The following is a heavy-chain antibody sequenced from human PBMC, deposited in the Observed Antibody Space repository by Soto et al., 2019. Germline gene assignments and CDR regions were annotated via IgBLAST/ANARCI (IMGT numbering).Heavy chain of an antibody. V-gene: IGHV4-31*02. D-gene: IGHD2-15*01. CDR3: ARERGGSCYSCYYGMDV. J-gene: IGHJ6*02. Sequence: SWIRQHPGKGLEWIGYIYYSGSTYYNPSLKSRVTISVDTSKNQFSLKLSSVTAADTAVYYCARERGGSCYSCYYGMDVWGQGTTVTVSS. CDR2: IYYSGST.